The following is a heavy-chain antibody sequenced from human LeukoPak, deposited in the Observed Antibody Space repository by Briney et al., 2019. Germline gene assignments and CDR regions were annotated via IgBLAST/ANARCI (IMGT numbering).Heavy chain of an antibody. CDR2: IYYSGST. V-gene: IGHV4-59*01. CDR3: ASNRDGSDDY. J-gene: IGHJ4*02. CDR1: GGSISSYY. Sequence: SETLSLTCTVSGGSISSYYWSWIRQPPGKGLEWIGYIYYSGSTNYNPSLKSRVTISVDTSKNQFSLRLSSVTAADTAVYYCASNRDGSDDYWGQGTLVTVSS. D-gene: IGHD5-24*01.